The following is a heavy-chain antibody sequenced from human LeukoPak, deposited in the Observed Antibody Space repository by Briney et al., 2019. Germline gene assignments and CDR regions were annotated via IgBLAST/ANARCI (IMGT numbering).Heavy chain of an antibody. Sequence: GGSLRLSCAASGFTFSSYAMHWVRQAPGKGLEWVAVISYDGSNKYYADSVKGRFTISRDNSKNTLYLQMNSLRAEDTAVYYCAREPAMSGYFQSPFDYWGQGTLVTVPS. CDR1: GFTFSSYA. J-gene: IGHJ4*02. V-gene: IGHV3-30-3*01. D-gene: IGHD3-3*01. CDR3: AREPAMSGYFQSPFDY. CDR2: ISYDGSNK.